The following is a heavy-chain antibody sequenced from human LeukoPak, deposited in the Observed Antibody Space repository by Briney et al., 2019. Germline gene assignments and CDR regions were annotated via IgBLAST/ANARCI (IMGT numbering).Heavy chain of an antibody. Sequence: GGSLRLSCAASGFTFSDYWMAWVRQAPGKGLEWVANIWPDGSDKYPVGSVRGRFTISRDNAQNSLNLPMNSLRAEDSGVYSCGRWGVNAGLDRWGQGNLVIVSS. D-gene: IGHD3-10*01. J-gene: IGHJ5*02. CDR2: IWPDGSDK. V-gene: IGHV3-7*01. CDR3: GRWGVNAGLDR. CDR1: GFTFSDYW.